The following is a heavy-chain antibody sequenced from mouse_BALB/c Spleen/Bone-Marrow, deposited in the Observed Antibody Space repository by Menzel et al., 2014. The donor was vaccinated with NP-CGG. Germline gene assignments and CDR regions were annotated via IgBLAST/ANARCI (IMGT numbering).Heavy chain of an antibody. CDR2: ISTYYGDA. CDR1: GYTFTDYT. CDR3: ARVITTGYYGMDY. Sequence: VHLVESGAELVRPGVSVKISCKGSGYTFTDYTMHWVKQSHAKSLEWIGVISTYYGDASYNQKFKGKATMTVDKSSSTAYMELARLTSEDSAIYYCARVITTGYYGMDYWGQGTSATVSS. D-gene: IGHD2-4*01. J-gene: IGHJ4*01. V-gene: IGHV1S137*01.